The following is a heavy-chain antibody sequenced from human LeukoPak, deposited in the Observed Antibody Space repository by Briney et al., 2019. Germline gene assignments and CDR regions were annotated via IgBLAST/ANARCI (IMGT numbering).Heavy chain of an antibody. D-gene: IGHD3-22*01. CDR1: GDSVSSNSAA. V-gene: IGHV6-1*01. CDR3: ARHADSSGYYSRVRDY. J-gene: IGHJ4*02. Sequence: SQTLSLTCAISGDSVSSNSAAWNWIRQSPSRGLEWLGRTYYRSKWYNDYAVSVKSRITINPDTSKNQFSLQLNPVTPEDTAVYYCARHADSSGYYSRVRDYWGQGTLVTVSS. CDR2: TYYRSKWYN.